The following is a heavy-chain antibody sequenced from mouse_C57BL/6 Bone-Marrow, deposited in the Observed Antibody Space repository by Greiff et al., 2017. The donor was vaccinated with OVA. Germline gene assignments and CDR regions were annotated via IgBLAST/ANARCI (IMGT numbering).Heavy chain of an antibody. CDR1: GYAFSSSW. J-gene: IGHJ1*03. V-gene: IGHV1-82*01. CDR3: ARPPYYYGSSYPSYWYVDV. Sequence: VQLQQSGPELVKPGASVKISCKASGYAFSSSWMNWVKQRPGKGLEWIGRIYPGDGDTNYNGKFKGKATLTADKSSSTAYMQLSSLTSEDSAVYFCARPPYYYGSSYPSYWYVDVWGTGTTVTVSS. CDR2: IYPGDGDT. D-gene: IGHD1-1*01.